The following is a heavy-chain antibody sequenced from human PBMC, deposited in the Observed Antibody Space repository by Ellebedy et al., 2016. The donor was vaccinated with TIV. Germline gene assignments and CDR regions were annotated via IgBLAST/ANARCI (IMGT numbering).Heavy chain of an antibody. J-gene: IGHJ4*02. CDR1: GYTFASYG. CDR3: ARDSIQLWNYDY. Sequence: ASVKVSCXASGYTFASYGVTWVRQAPGQGLEWMGWISVYNGNTNYAQKFQGRVTMTTDTSTSTAYMELRSLRSDDTAVYYCARDSIQLWNYDYWGQGTLVTVSS. CDR2: ISVYNGNT. V-gene: IGHV1-18*01. D-gene: IGHD5-18*01.